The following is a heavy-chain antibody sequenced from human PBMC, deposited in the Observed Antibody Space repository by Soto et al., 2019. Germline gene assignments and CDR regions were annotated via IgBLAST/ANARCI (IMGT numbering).Heavy chain of an antibody. CDR1: GGTFSSYT. V-gene: IGHV1-69*02. D-gene: IGHD2-2*01. J-gene: IGHJ4*02. CDR3: ARSRTFSFDY. CDR2: IIPILGIA. Sequence: QVQLVQSGAEVKKPGSSVKVSCKASGGTFSSYTISWVRQAPGQGLEWVGRIIPILGIANYAQKFQGRVTITADKSTSTAYMELSSLRSEDTAVYYCARSRTFSFDYWGQGTLVTVSS.